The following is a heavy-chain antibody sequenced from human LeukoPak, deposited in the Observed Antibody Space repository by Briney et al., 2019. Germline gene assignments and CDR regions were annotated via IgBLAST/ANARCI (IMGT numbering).Heavy chain of an antibody. V-gene: IGHV1-69*13. CDR2: IIPIFGTA. CDR1: GGTFSSYA. CDR3: ARAQVYYGSGSYRWFDP. Sequence: GASVKVSCKASGGTFSSYAISWVRQAPGQGLEWMGGIIPIFGTANYAQRFQGRVTITADESTSTAYMELSSLRSEDTAVYYCARAQVYYGSGSYRWFDPWGQGTLVTVSS. J-gene: IGHJ5*02. D-gene: IGHD3-10*01.